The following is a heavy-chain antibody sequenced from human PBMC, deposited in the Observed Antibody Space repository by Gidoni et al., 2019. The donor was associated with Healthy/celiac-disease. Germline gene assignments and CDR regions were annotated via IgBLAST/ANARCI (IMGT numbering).Heavy chain of an antibody. J-gene: IGHJ4*02. CDR2: ISYDGSNK. Sequence: QVQLVESGGAVVQPGRFLRLSCAASGFTFSSYAMHWVRQAPGKGLEWVAVISYDGSNKYYADSVKGRFTISRDNSKNTLYLQMNSLRAEDTAVYYCARDYGDSIPFHYWGQGTLVTVSS. CDR3: ARDYGDSIPFHY. V-gene: IGHV3-30*04. CDR1: GFTFSSYA. D-gene: IGHD4-17*01.